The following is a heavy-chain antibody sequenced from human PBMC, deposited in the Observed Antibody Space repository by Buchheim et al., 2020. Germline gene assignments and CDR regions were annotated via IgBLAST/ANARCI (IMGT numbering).Heavy chain of an antibody. V-gene: IGHV3-23*01. CDR1: GFTFSSYA. CDR2: ISGSGGST. CDR3: ARDSSGDGGDFGYYFDY. Sequence: EVQLLESGGGLVQPGGSLRLSCAASGFTFSSYAMSWVRQAPGKGLEWVSAISGSGGSTYYADSVKGRFTISRDNAKNSLYLQMNSLRAEDTALYYCARDSSGDGGDFGYYFDYWGQGA. J-gene: IGHJ4*02. D-gene: IGHD2-21*02.